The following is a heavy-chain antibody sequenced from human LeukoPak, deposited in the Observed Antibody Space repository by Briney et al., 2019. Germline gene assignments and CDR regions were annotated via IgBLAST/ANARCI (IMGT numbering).Heavy chain of an antibody. Sequence: PSDTLSLMCSVCGRSISSYYWRWLRQPAGKGLEWIGRMYTSGSTNYNPSLKSRVTMSVDTSKNQFSLKLSSETAADTAVYYCARMYSSGWYNWFDPWGQGTLVTVSS. D-gene: IGHD6-19*01. CDR2: MYTSGST. V-gene: IGHV4-4*07. CDR3: ARMYSSGWYNWFDP. CDR1: GRSISSYY. J-gene: IGHJ5*02.